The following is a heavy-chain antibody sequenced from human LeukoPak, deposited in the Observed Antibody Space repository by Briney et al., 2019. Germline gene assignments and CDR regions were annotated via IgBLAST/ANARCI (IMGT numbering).Heavy chain of an antibody. CDR3: ARGNRGGYYYYYYYMDV. J-gene: IGHJ6*03. D-gene: IGHD2-15*01. CDR1: GYTFTSYD. Sequence: ASVKVSCKASGYTFTSYDINWVRQAAGQGLEWMGWMNPNSGNTGYAQKFQGRVTITRNTSISTAYMELSSLRSEDTAVYYCARGNRGGYYYYYYYMDVWGKGTTVTVSS. CDR2: MNPNSGNT. V-gene: IGHV1-8*03.